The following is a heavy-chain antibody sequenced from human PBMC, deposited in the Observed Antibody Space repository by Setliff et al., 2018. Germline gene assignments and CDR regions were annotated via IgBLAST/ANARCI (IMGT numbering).Heavy chain of an antibody. J-gene: IGHJ5*02. Sequence: ASVKVSCKASGYTFTSYDINWVRQATGQGLEWMGWMNPNSGNTGYAQKFQGRVTMTRNTSISTAYMELSSLRSEDTAVYYCARVREANWNPWANWFDPWGQGTLVTVSS. CDR2: MNPNSGNT. CDR3: ARVREANWNPWANWFDP. V-gene: IGHV1-8*02. CDR1: GYTFTSYD. D-gene: IGHD1-1*01.